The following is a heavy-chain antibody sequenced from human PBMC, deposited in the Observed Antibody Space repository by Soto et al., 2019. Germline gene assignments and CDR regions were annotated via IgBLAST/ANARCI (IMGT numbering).Heavy chain of an antibody. Sequence: QVQLQESGPGLVKPSQTLSLTCTVSGGSISSGGYYWSWIRQHPGKGLEWIGYIYYSGSTYYNPLLKSRVTMSENGSKNQFAGKRSWVTAADTAVYYWAREVEGGYSYVVYWSPPWAQGPLATVPS. CDR2: IYYSGST. V-gene: IGHV4-31*03. D-gene: IGHD5-18*01. J-gene: IGHJ5*02. CDR1: GGSISSGGYY. CDR3: AREVEGGYSYVVYWSPP.